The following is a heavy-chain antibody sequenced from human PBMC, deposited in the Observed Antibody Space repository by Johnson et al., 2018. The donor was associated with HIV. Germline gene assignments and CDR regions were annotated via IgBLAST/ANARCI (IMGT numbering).Heavy chain of an antibody. D-gene: IGHD6-13*01. J-gene: IGHJ3*02. Sequence: QMLLVESGGGVVQPGRSLRLSCAASGFTFSSYGMHWVRQAPGKGLEWVAVIWYDGSNKYYADSVKGRFTISRDNSKNTLYLQMNSLRAEDTAVYYCAKTSRGSSWFDAFDIWGQGTMVTVSS. CDR1: GFTFSSYG. V-gene: IGHV3-33*06. CDR2: IWYDGSNK. CDR3: AKTSRGSSWFDAFDI.